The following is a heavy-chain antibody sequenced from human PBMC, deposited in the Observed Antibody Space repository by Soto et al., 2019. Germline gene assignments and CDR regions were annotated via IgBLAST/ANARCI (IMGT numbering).Heavy chain of an antibody. D-gene: IGHD2-8*01. CDR2: ISYDGSNK. CDR3: AKDPSRDCNNGICYNNWLDP. V-gene: IGHV3-30*18. J-gene: IGHJ5*02. Sequence: PGGSLRLSCAASGFTFSSYGMHWVRQAPGKGLEWVAVISYDGSNKYYADSVKGRFTISRDNSKNTLYLQMSSLRAEDTAVYYCAKDPSRDCNNGICYNNWLDPWGQGTLVTVSS. CDR1: GFTFSSYG.